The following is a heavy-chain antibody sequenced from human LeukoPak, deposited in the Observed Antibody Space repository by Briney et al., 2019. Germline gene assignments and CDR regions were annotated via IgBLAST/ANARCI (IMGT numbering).Heavy chain of an antibody. J-gene: IGHJ6*03. CDR1: GGSISSGSCY. D-gene: IGHD3-10*01. V-gene: IGHV4-61*02. Sequence: SQTLSLTCTVSGGSISSGSCYWSWIRQPAGKGLEWIGRIYTSGSTNYNPSLKSRVTISVDTPKNQFSLKLSSVTAADTAVYYCARTVRGATWYYYYYYYMDVWGKGTTVTVSS. CDR2: IYTSGST. CDR3: ARTVRGATWYYYYYYYMDV.